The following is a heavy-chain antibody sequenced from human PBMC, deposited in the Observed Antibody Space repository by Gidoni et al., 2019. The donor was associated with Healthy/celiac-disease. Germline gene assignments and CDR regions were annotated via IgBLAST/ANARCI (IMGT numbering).Heavy chain of an antibody. J-gene: IGHJ3*02. CDR2: INHSGST. Sequence: QVQLQQWGAGLLKPSETLSLTCAVYGGSFSGYYWSWIRQPPGKGLEWIGEINHSGSTNYNPSLKSRVTISVDTSKNQFSLKLSSVTAADTAVYYCAGEWFRDAFDIWGQGTMVTVSS. CDR3: AGEWFRDAFDI. V-gene: IGHV4-34*01. CDR1: GGSFSGYY. D-gene: IGHD2-8*01.